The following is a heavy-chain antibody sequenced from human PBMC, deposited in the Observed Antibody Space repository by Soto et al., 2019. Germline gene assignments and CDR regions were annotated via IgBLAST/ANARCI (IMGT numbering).Heavy chain of an antibody. Sequence: QVQLVQSGAEVKKPGASVKVSCKASGYTFSSYYIHWVRQAPGQGLEWIGIINPNGGSTNYAQNCECRLTVTRDTSTATVYLDLSALTSDDTAMYYCARGLGLGDCWGQGTLVTVSS. J-gene: IGHJ4*03. CDR2: INPNGGST. V-gene: IGHV1-46*01. D-gene: IGHD3-9*01. CDR1: GYTFSSYY. CDR3: ARGLGLGDC.